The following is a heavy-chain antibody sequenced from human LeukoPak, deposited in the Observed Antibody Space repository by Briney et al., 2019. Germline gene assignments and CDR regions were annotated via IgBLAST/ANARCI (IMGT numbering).Heavy chain of an antibody. V-gene: IGHV3-33*01. J-gene: IGHJ3*02. Sequence: GGSLRLSCAASGFTFSSYGMHWVRQAPGKGLEWVAVIWYDGSNKYYADSVKGRFTISRDNSKNTLYLQMNSLRAEDTAVYYCARPQFPYYDSSGGAFDIWGQGTMVTVSS. CDR3: ARPQFPYYDSSGGAFDI. CDR1: GFTFSSYG. CDR2: IWYDGSNK. D-gene: IGHD3-22*01.